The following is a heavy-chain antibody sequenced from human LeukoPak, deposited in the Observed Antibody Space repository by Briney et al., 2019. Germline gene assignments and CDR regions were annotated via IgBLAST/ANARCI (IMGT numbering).Heavy chain of an antibody. D-gene: IGHD6-13*01. CDR3: AKKGAAAGTQYYFDY. J-gene: IGHJ4*02. Sequence: GGSLRLSCAASGFTFSSYAMSWVRQAPGKGLEWVSAISGSGGSTYYADSVKGRFTISRDNSKNTLYLQMNSLRAEDTAVYYCAKKGAAAGTQYYFDYWGQGTLVTVSS. V-gene: IGHV3-23*01. CDR1: GFTFSSYA. CDR2: ISGSGGST.